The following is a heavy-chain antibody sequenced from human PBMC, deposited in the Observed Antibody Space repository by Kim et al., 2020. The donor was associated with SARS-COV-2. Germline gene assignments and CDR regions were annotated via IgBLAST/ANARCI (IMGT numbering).Heavy chain of an antibody. D-gene: IGHD2-15*01. CDR3: ARDRWIAAAIEGMDV. Sequence: SVKVSCKASGGTFSSYAISRVRQAPGQGLEWMGSIIPILGIANYAQKFQGRVTITADKSTSTAYMELSSLRSEDTAVYYCARDRWIAAAIEGMDVWGQGTTVTVSS. J-gene: IGHJ6*02. V-gene: IGHV1-69*04. CDR1: GGTFSSYA. CDR2: IIPILGIA.